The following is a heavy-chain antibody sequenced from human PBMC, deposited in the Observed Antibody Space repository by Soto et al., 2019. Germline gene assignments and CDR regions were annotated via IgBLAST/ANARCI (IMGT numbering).Heavy chain of an antibody. D-gene: IGHD3-3*01. Sequence: LRLSCAASGFSVRTYAMTWVRQAPGKGLEWVSGITGSVSEAHYADSVKGRFTISRDNSKNTVYLQMNSLRAEDTAIYYCAKLRFLEWLVNLDVWGQGTTVTVSS. V-gene: IGHV3-23*01. J-gene: IGHJ6*02. CDR3: AKLRFLEWLVNLDV. CDR1: GFSVRTYA. CDR2: ITGSVSEA.